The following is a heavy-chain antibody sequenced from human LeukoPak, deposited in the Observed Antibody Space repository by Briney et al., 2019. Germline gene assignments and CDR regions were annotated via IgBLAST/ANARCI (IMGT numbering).Heavy chain of an antibody. J-gene: IGHJ4*02. CDR3: ARGRYYLDS. V-gene: IGHV3-74*01. CDR2: ISRGASRT. Sequence: GGSLRLSCAASGFTFSNHWMHWVRHAPGKGLMWVSRISRGASRTDYADSVKGRFTISRDDAKNTLFLQMNSLRVEDTAVYYCARGRYYLDSWGQGTLVTVSS. D-gene: IGHD3-16*01. CDR1: GFTFSNHW.